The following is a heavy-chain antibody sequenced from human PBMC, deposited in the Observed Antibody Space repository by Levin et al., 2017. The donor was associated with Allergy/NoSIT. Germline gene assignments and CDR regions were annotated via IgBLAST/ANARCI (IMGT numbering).Heavy chain of an antibody. D-gene: IGHD6-6*01. CDR3: ARDRTYSSSSEEFGVFDY. J-gene: IGHJ4*02. CDR1: GYTFTGYY. CDR2: INPNSGGT. V-gene: IGHV1-2*02. Sequence: PGASVKVSCKASGYTFTGYYMHWVRQAPGQGLEWMGWINPNSGGTNYAQKFQGRVTMTRDTSISTAYMELSRLRSDDTAVYYCARDRTYSSSSEEFGVFDYWGQGTLVTVSS.